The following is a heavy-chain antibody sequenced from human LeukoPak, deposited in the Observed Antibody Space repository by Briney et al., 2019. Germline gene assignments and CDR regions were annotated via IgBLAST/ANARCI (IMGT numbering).Heavy chain of an antibody. J-gene: IGHJ5*02. CDR2: LSGSGGST. Sequence: PGGSLRLSCAPPGYSFSSYAICWVPPAPGKGLEWVSALSGSGGSTYYADSVKGLFTISRDNSKNTLYLQMNSLRAEDTAVYYCAKWSPLDPWGQGTLVTVSS. V-gene: IGHV3-23*01. CDR1: GYSFSSYA. CDR3: AKWSPLDP.